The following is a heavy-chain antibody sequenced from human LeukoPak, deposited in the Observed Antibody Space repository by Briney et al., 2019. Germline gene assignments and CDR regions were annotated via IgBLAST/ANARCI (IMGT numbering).Heavy chain of an antibody. D-gene: IGHD3-22*01. J-gene: IGHJ4*02. CDR3: ARGTYYYDSSGYYLDY. CDR2: IIPIFGTA. CDR1: GGTFSSYA. V-gene: IGHV1-69*05. Sequence: ASVKVSCKASGGTFSSYAISWVRQAPGQGLEWMGGIIPIFGTANYAQKFQGRVTITTDESTSTDYMELSSLRSEDTAVYYCARGTYYYDSSGYYLDYWGQGTLVTVSS.